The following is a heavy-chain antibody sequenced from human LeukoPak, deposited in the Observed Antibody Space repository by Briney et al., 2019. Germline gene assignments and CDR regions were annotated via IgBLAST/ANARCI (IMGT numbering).Heavy chain of an antibody. CDR3: AREAIVPAATFDY. D-gene: IGHD2-2*01. CDR1: GYXFTSYY. J-gene: IGHJ4*02. Sequence: ASVKVSCKASGYXFTSYYMXXXRXAXGXXXXXXXIINPSGGNTSYAQKFQGRVTMTRDTSTSTVYMELSSLRSEDTAVYYCAREAIVPAATFDYWGQGTLVTVSS. CDR2: INPSGGNT. V-gene: IGHV1-46*01.